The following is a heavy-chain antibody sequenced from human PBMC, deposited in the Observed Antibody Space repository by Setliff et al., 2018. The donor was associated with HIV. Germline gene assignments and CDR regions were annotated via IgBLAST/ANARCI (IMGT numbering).Heavy chain of an antibody. CDR2: IRNDGSDK. D-gene: IGHD6-19*01. CDR3: AMSPYSSGLFDY. V-gene: IGHV3-30*02. Sequence: GGSLRLSCAASGFTFSSYGVHWVRQAPGKGLEWVAFIRNDGSDKHYVDSVKGRFTISRDNSKNTLYLQMNSLRAEDTAVYYCAMSPYSSGLFDYLGQGTLVTVSS. CDR1: GFTFSSYG. J-gene: IGHJ4*02.